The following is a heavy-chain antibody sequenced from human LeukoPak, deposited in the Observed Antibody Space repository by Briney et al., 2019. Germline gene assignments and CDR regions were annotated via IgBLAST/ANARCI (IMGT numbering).Heavy chain of an antibody. CDR1: GFVFSDYG. J-gene: IGHJ4*02. D-gene: IGHD1-26*01. Sequence: GGSLRLSCAASGFVFSDYGMNWVRQAPGRGLEWVSSIGSSGGAIYYADSVKGRFTVSRDNAKNSLYLQMNNLRAEDTAIYYCASGMRVGPNIWGQGTLVTVSS. V-gene: IGHV3-21*01. CDR3: ASGMRVGPNI. CDR2: IGSSGGAI.